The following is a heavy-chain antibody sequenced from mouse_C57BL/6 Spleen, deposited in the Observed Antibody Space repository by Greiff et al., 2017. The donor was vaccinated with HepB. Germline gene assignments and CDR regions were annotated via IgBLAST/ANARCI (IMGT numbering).Heavy chain of an antibody. Sequence: QVQLQQSGAELVRPGASVTLSCKASGYTFTDYEMHWVKQTPVHGLEWIGAIDPETGGTAYNQKFKGKAILTADKSSSTAYMELRSLTSEDSAVYYCTWQLRDYWGQGTTLTFSS. V-gene: IGHV1-15*01. J-gene: IGHJ2*01. D-gene: IGHD2-1*01. CDR2: IDPETGGT. CDR1: GYTFTDYE. CDR3: TWQLRDY.